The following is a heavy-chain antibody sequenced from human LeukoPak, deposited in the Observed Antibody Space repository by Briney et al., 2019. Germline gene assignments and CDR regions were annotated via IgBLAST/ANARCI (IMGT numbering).Heavy chain of an antibody. CDR1: GFTFSSYA. J-gene: IGHJ4*02. Sequence: GGSLRLSCAASGFTFSSYAMSWVRQAPGKGLEWVANINGDGRDEYCVGSVRGRFTISRDNADNALYLQMNSLRGDDTALYYCARGVDSAIDWWGQGTLVTVSS. V-gene: IGHV3-7*01. CDR2: INGDGRDE. D-gene: IGHD3-9*01. CDR3: ARGVDSAIDW.